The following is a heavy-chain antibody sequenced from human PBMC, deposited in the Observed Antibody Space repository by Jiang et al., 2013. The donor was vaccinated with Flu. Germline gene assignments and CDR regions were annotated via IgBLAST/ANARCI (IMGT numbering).Heavy chain of an antibody. CDR3: ERGVTGATIDY. Sequence: QLLESGGGVVQPGRSLRLSCAASGFTFSNYAMHWVRQAPDKGLEWVALISYDGTNEYYRDSVRGRFTISRDNSKNTVDLQMDSQRPEDTAVYYCERGVTGATIDYWGQGTLVTVSS. V-gene: IGHV3-30*01. CDR1: GFTFSNYA. D-gene: IGHD2-8*01. J-gene: IGHJ4*02. CDR2: ISYDGTNE.